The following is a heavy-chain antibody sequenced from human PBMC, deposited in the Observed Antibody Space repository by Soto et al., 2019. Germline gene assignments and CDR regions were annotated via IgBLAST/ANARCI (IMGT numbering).Heavy chain of an antibody. V-gene: IGHV1-18*01. CDR2: ISAYNGNT. D-gene: IGHD3-10*01. CDR1: GYTFTSYG. CDR3: ARGGHYYGSGNLRGWYFDL. J-gene: IGHJ2*01. Sequence: QVQLVQSGAEVKKPGASVKVSCKASGYTFTSYGISWVRQAPGQGLEWIGWISAYNGNTNYAQKLQGRVTMTTDTSTSPAYMELRSLRSDDTAVYYCARGGHYYGSGNLRGWYFDLWGRGTLVTVSS.